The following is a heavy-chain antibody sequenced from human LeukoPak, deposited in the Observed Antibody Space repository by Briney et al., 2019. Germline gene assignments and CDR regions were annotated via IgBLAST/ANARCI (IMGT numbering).Heavy chain of an antibody. CDR1: GFTFSSYS. CDR2: ISSSSSYI. V-gene: IGHV3-21*01. Sequence: GGSLRLSCAASGFTFSSYSMNWVRQAPGKGLEWVSSISSSSSYIYYADSVKGRFTISRDNVKNSLYLQMNSLRAEDTAVYYCARIVEQQLAYNPDDYWGQGTLVTVSS. J-gene: IGHJ4*02. D-gene: IGHD6-13*01. CDR3: ARIVEQQLAYNPDDY.